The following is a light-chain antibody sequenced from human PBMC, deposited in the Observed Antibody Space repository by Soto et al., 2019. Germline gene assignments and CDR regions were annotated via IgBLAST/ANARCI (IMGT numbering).Light chain of an antibody. V-gene: IGLV2-14*01. J-gene: IGLJ1*01. CDR2: EVS. CDR3: SSYTSGITPYV. CDR1: SSDVGGYNY. Sequence: QSALTQPASVSGSPGQSITISCTGTSSDVGGYNYVSWYQQHPGKAPKLMIYEVSNRPSGVSNRFSGSKSGNTASLTISGLQAEDEADYYCSSYTSGITPYVFGTGTKVTVL.